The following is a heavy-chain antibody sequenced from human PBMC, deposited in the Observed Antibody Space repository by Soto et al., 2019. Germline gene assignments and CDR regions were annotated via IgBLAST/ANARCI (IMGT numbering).Heavy chain of an antibody. CDR1: GGSISSSSYY. CDR3: ARGKGVVPAAIGWFDP. J-gene: IGHJ5*02. Sequence: QLQLQESGPGLVKPSETLSLTCTVSGGSISSSSYYWGWIRQPPGQGLEWIGSIYYSGSTYYNPTLKSRVTISVDTSKTQFPLKLSSVTAADTAVYYCARGKGVVPAAIGWFDPWGQGTLVTVSS. V-gene: IGHV4-39*01. D-gene: IGHD2-2*01. CDR2: IYYSGST.